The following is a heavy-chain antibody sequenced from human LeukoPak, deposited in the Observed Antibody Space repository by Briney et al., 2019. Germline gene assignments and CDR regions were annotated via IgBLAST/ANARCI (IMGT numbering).Heavy chain of an antibody. CDR2: IGATGDT. CDR1: GLTFSSYD. Sequence: GGSLRLSCAAFGLTFSSYDMHWIRHFPGKGLEWVSTIGATGDTYYIDSVKDRFTISRENAKKSVFLQLSSLNAEDTAVYFCVLGAYWNDDKNAFHVWGPGTMVTVS. V-gene: IGHV3-13*01. J-gene: IGHJ3*01. D-gene: IGHD1-1*01. CDR3: VLGAYWNDDKNAFHV.